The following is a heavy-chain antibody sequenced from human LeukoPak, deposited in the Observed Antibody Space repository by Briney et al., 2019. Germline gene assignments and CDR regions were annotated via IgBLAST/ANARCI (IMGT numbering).Heavy chain of an antibody. CDR3: ARGVDV. CDR2: IHSGGTT. J-gene: IGHJ6*02. CDR1: GFTVSSNY. Sequence: GGSLRLSCAASGFTVSSNYMSWVRQAPGKGLEWVSGIHSGGTTLYADSVKGRFTMSRDNSKNTLYLQMNSPRAEDTAVYYCARGVDVWGQGTTVTVSS. V-gene: IGHV3-53*01.